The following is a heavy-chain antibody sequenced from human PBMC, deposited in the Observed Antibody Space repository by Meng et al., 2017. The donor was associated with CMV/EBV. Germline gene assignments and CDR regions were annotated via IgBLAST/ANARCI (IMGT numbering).Heavy chain of an antibody. CDR2: ITRSGDRT. J-gene: IGHJ5*02. D-gene: IGHD1-26*01. CDR3: ALPGQTGGYWTS. CDR1: GFPFSNSD. V-gene: IGHV3-23*01. Sequence: GESLKISCAASGFPFSNSDMNWVRQAPGKGLEWVSTITRSGDRTYYADSVRGRFTISRDNSKSTQWLQMNNLRADDTAVYYCALPGQTGGYWTSWGQGALVTVSS.